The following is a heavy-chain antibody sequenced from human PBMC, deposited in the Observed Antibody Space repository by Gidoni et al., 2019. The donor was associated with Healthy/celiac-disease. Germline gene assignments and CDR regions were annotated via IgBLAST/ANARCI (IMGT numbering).Heavy chain of an antibody. CDR1: GFTFSSYG. J-gene: IGHJ2*01. V-gene: IGHV3-33*01. Sequence: QVQLVESGGGVVQPGRSLRLSCAASGFTFSSYGMHWVRQAPGKGLEWVAVIWYDGSNKYYADSAKGRFTISRDNSKNTLYLQMNSLRAEDTAVYYCARDRTLRKGGNFGNWYFDLWGRGTLVTVSS. CDR2: IWYDGSNK. CDR3: ARDRTLRKGGNFGNWYFDL. D-gene: IGHD2-21*02.